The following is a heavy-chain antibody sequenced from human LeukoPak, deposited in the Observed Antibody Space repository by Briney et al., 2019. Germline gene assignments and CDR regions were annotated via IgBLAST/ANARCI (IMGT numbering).Heavy chain of an antibody. CDR2: ISGSGSST. V-gene: IGHV3-23*01. CDR3: AKAAYSSGLWYFDS. Sequence: GGSLRLSCVASGLTFSRYAMSWVRQAPGQGLEWVSAISGSGSSTNYADSVKGRFTISTDNSKNTLYLEMNSLRAEDTAVYYCAKAAYSSGLWYFDSWGPGILVTVSS. CDR1: GLTFSRYA. D-gene: IGHD6-19*01. J-gene: IGHJ4*02.